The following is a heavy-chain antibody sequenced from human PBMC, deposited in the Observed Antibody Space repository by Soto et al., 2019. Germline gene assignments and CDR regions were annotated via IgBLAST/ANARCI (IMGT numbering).Heavy chain of an antibody. CDR2: TYYRSKWYT. Sequence: SQTLSLTCAISGDKVSGTRAGCGWIRQSASRGLEWLGRTYYRSKWYTDSEVSVKSRITITADTSQNQFSLQLNSVTPEDTAVYYCTRDHDTVYDYWGQGTLVTVSS. V-gene: IGHV6-1*01. CDR3: TRDHDTVYDY. CDR1: GDKVSGTRAG. D-gene: IGHD4-4*01. J-gene: IGHJ4*02.